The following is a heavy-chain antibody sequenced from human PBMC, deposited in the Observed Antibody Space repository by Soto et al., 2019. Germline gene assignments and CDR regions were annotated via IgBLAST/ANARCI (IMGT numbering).Heavy chain of an antibody. CDR2: ISSSSSYI. V-gene: IGHV3-21*01. J-gene: IGHJ4*02. CDR3: ARDTGGDTAMADY. D-gene: IGHD5-18*01. CDR1: GFTFSSYS. Sequence: GSLRLSCAASGFTFSSYSMNWVRQAPGKGLEWVSSISSSSSYIYYADSVKGRFTISRDNAKNSLYLQMNSLRAEDTAVYYCARDTGGDTAMADYWGQGTLVTVSS.